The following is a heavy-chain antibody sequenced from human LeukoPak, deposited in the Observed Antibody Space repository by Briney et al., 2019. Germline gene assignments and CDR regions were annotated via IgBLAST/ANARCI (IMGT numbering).Heavy chain of an antibody. Sequence: GGSLRLSCAASGFTFSSYSMNWVRQAPGKGLEWVSSISSSSSYIYYADSVKGRFTISRDNAKNSLYLQMNSLRAEDTAVYYCARRGAVAGPFDYWGQGTLVTVSS. J-gene: IGHJ4*02. CDR1: GFTFSSYS. CDR2: ISSSSSYI. D-gene: IGHD6-19*01. V-gene: IGHV3-21*01. CDR3: ARRGAVAGPFDY.